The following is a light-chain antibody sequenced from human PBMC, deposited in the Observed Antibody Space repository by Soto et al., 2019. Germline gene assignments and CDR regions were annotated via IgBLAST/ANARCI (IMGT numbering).Light chain of an antibody. CDR2: AAS. Sequence: DLQLTPSPSFVSASVGERVTITCRASRDISRYLAWYQQKPGEAPKLLRSAASTLQSGVPSRFSGSGSGTEFTLTVSYLLPEDFATYYCQQLYSYSSFGQGTRLENK. CDR1: RDISRY. J-gene: IGKJ5*01. V-gene: IGKV1-9*01. CDR3: QQLYSYSS.